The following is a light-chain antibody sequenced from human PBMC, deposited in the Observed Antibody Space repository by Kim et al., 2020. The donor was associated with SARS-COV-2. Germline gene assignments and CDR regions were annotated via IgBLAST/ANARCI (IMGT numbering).Light chain of an antibody. CDR2: AAS. J-gene: IGKJ5*01. CDR1: QEIKNN. CDR3: QQYQSYPVT. V-gene: IGKV1-16*02. Sequence: AAVGDRVTMTCRESQEIKNNLVWFQQKPGKAPRSLIYAASSLQSGGPSKFSGSGSGTDFTLTISSLQPEDFATYYCQQYQSYPVTFGQGTRLEIK.